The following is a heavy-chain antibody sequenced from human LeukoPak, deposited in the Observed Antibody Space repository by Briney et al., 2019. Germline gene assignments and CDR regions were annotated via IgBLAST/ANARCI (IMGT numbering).Heavy chain of an antibody. V-gene: IGHV3-30*18. CDR1: GFTFSSYG. CDR3: AKENWYFDL. CDR2: ISYDGSNK. J-gene: IGHJ2*01. Sequence: PGGSLRLSCAASGFTFSSYGMHWVRQVPGKGLEWVAVISYDGSNKDYADSVKGRFTISRDNSKNTLYLQMNSLRAEDTAVYYCAKENWYFDLWGRGTLVTVSS.